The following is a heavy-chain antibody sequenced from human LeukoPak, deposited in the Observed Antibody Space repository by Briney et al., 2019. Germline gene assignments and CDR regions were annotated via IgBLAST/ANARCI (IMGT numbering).Heavy chain of an antibody. CDR3: ARGGNSSPKGRPSHSCYFDL. D-gene: IGHD6-13*01. CDR2: INHSGST. V-gene: IGHV4-39*07. CDR1: VASVSGGSYY. Sequence: PSETLSLTCSVSVASVSGGSYYWSGIRQPPGKGLGWIGEINHSGSTNHNPSLKSRVTISIDTSKKQFSLKLSSVTAADTAVYYCARGGNSSPKGRPSHSCYFDLWGRGTPVTVSS. J-gene: IGHJ2*01.